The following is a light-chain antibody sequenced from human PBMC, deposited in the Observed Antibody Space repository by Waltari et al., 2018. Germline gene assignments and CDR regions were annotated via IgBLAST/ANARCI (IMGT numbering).Light chain of an antibody. CDR1: QSISNW. J-gene: IGKJ4*01. V-gene: IGKV1-12*01. Sequence: DIQMTQSPSSVSAFVGDRVTITCWASQSISNWLAWYQQKPGKAPKLLIYGASDLHSGVPSRFSGSGAGTDFTLTISSLQAEDFATYYCQQVNSFPATFGGGTTVEIK. CDR2: GAS. CDR3: QQVNSFPAT.